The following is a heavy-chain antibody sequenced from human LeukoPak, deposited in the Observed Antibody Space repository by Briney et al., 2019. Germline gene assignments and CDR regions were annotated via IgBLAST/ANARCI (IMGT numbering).Heavy chain of an antibody. D-gene: IGHD2-2*01. CDR3: ARFCSSTSCYFDY. J-gene: IGHJ4*02. CDR2: IIPIFGTA. CDR1: GGTFSSYA. V-gene: IGHV1-69*13. Sequence: GASVKVSCKASGGTFSSYAISWVRQAPGQGLEWMGGIIPIFGTANYAQKLQGRVTITADESTSTAYMELSSLRSEDTAVYYCARFCSSTSCYFDYWGQGTLVTVSS.